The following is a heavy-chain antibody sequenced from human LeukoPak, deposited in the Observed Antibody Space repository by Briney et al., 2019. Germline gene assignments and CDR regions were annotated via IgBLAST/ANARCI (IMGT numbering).Heavy chain of an antibody. CDR1: GGSISSSSYQ. CDR3: ARISIVVVPGYFDY. D-gene: IGHD2-2*01. CDR2: ISYSGST. Sequence: PSETPSLTCTVSGGSISSSSYQWGWIRQPPGKGLEWIGTISYSGSTYYNPSLKSRVTVSVDTSKNQFSLKLSSVTVADTAVYYCARISIVVVPGYFDYWGQGTLVTVSS. V-gene: IGHV4-39*01. J-gene: IGHJ4*02.